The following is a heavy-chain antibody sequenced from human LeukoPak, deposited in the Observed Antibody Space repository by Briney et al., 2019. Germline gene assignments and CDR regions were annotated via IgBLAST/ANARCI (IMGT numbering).Heavy chain of an antibody. V-gene: IGHV1-46*01. Sequence: ASVKVSCKASGYTFTSYYMHWVRQAPGQGLEWMGIINPTGGSTTYAQKFQGRVTMTRDASTSTVYMELSSLRSDDTAVYYCARTAARRFDYWGQGTLVTVSS. CDR3: ARTAARRFDY. J-gene: IGHJ4*02. D-gene: IGHD6-6*01. CDR2: INPTGGST. CDR1: GYTFTSYY.